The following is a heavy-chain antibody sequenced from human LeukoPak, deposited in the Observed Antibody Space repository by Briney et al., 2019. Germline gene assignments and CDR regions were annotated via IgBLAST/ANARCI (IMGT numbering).Heavy chain of an antibody. CDR3: AKVSNCSSTSCYFDY. CDR2: ISGSGGST. J-gene: IGHJ4*02. Sequence: GGSLRLSCAASGFTFSSYAMSWVRQAPGKGLEWVSAISGSGGSTYYADSVKGRFTISRDNSKNTLYLQMNSLRAEDTAVYYCAKVSNCSSTSCYFDYGGQGTLVTVSS. D-gene: IGHD2-2*01. V-gene: IGHV3-23*01. CDR1: GFTFSSYA.